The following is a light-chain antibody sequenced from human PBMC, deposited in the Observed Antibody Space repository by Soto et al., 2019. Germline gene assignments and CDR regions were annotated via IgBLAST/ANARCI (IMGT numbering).Light chain of an antibody. V-gene: IGKV3-20*01. CDR1: QSVGSNY. Sequence: EVVLTQSLGILSLSPGERATLSCLASQSVGSNYLAWYQQKPGQPPRLVIYDGSNRARGIPDGFSGSGSGTDFTLTINTLEPEDFAVYYCQQFGSSPETFGQGTKVDIK. CDR2: DGS. CDR3: QQFGSSPET. J-gene: IGKJ1*01.